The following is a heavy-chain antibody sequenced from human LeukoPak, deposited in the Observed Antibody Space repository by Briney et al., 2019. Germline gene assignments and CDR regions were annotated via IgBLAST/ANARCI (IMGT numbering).Heavy chain of an antibody. Sequence: GGSLRLSCAASGFSFSTYEMNWVRQAPGKRLEWVSYIDATSGTIHYGDSVKGRFTISRDNAKNSLYLQMNSLRVEDTAVYYCARDATVGVPGTLYFDHWGQGILVTVSS. V-gene: IGHV3-48*03. J-gene: IGHJ4*02. CDR1: GFSFSTYE. D-gene: IGHD6-19*01. CDR2: IDATSGTI. CDR3: ARDATVGVPGTLYFDH.